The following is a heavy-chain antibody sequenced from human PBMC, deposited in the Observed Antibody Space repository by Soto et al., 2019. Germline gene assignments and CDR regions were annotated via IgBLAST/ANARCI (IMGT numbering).Heavy chain of an antibody. CDR1: GFTFSSYA. V-gene: IGHV3-64*01. D-gene: IGHD4-17*01. CDR2: ISSNGGST. CDR3: ARETSDNDYGDYAPGLEFDY. Sequence: GGSLRLSCAASGFTFSSYAMHWVRQAPGKGLEYVSAISSNGGSTYYANSVKGRFTISRDNSKNTLYLQMGSLRAEDMAVYYCARETSDNDYGDYAPGLEFDYWGQGTLVTVSS. J-gene: IGHJ4*02.